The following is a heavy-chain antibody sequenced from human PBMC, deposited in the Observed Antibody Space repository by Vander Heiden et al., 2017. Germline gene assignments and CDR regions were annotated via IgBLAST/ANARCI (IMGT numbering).Heavy chain of an antibody. V-gene: IGHV4-59*08. Sequence: QVQLQESGPGLVKPSETLSLTCTVTGGPISSYYWCWIRQPPGKGLEWIGYIYYSGSTNYNPSLKSRVTISLDTSKNQFSLKLSSVTAADTAVYYCARQYCSDTSCYDYYYGMDVWGQGTTVTVSS. CDR3: ARQYCSDTSCYDYYYGMDV. J-gene: IGHJ6*02. CDR1: GGPISSYY. D-gene: IGHD2-2*01. CDR2: IYYSGST.